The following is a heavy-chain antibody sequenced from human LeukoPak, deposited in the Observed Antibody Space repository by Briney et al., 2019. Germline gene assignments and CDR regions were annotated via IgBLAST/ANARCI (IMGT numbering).Heavy chain of an antibody. CDR3: AKGSPYSSSWRDPFDY. CDR2: ISGVGGNT. J-gene: IGHJ4*02. D-gene: IGHD6-13*01. Sequence: GASLTLSCAPSGFTFSSYAMSCVRHAPGEWLELVSAISGVGGNTYYAHPGKGRLTIYRNNSKNTLYQKMNSLRAEDTAVYYCAKGSPYSSSWRDPFDYWGQGTLVTVSS. V-gene: IGHV3-23*01. CDR1: GFTFSSYA.